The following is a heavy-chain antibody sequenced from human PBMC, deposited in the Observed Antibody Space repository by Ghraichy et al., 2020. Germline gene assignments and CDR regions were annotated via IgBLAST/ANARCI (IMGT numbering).Heavy chain of an antibody. CDR2: INSDGSST. CDR3: AREGVYCSSSSCHYGDYYNYGMDV. CDR1: GFTFSNYW. V-gene: IGHV3-74*01. D-gene: IGHD2-15*01. J-gene: IGHJ6*02. Sequence: GGSLRLSCAASGFTFSNYWMHWVRQAPGKGLVWVSRINSDGSSTSYADSVKGRFTISRDNAKNTLYLQMNSLRAEDTAVYYCAREGVYCSSSSCHYGDYYNYGMDVWGQGTTVTVSS.